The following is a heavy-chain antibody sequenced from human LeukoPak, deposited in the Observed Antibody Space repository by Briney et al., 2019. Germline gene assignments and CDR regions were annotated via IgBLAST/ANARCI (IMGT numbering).Heavy chain of an antibody. CDR1: GYTFTGYY. CDR2: INPNSGGT. V-gene: IGHV1-2*02. Sequence: ASVKVSCKASGYTFTGYYMHWVRQAPGQGLEWMGWINPNSGGTNYAQKFQGRVTMTRDTSISTAYMELSRLRSEDTAVYYCAKGYSYGYSWDYWGQGTLVTVSS. D-gene: IGHD5-18*01. J-gene: IGHJ4*02. CDR3: AKGYSYGYSWDY.